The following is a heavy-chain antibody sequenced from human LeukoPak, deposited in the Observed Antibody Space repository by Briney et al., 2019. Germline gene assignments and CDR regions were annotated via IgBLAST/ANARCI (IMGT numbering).Heavy chain of an antibody. V-gene: IGHV3-15*01. CDR2: IKSKTDGGTT. CDR3: TTTGTYYDFRSGYYP. D-gene: IGHD3-3*01. CDR1: GFTFSNAW. J-gene: IGHJ5*02. Sequence: PGGSLRLSCAASGFTFSNAWMSWVRQAPGKGLEWVGRIKSKTDGGTTDYAAPVKGRFTISRDDSKNTLYLQMNSLKTEDTAVYYCTTTGTYYDFRSGYYPWGQGTLVTVSS.